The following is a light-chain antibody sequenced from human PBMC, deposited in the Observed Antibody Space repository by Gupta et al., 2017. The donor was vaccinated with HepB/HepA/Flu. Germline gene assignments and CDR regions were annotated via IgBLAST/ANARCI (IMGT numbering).Light chain of an antibody. J-gene: IGKJ4*01. CDR2: KAS. Sequence: DIQMTQSPSTLSASVGDRVTITCRASQSISSWLAWYQQKPGKAPKLLIYKASSLESGVPSRFSGSGSGTEFTLTISSLQPDDFATYYCQQYNSYSPLTFGGGPRWRS. CDR1: QSISSW. V-gene: IGKV1-5*03. CDR3: QQYNSYSPLT.